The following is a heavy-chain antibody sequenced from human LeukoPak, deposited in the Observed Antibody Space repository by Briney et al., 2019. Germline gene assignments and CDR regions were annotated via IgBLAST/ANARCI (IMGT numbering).Heavy chain of an antibody. D-gene: IGHD1-7*01. CDR2: INSDGSTT. CDR3: ATAGNYRFDY. CDR1: GFTFRSSW. Sequence: GSPRLSCAASGFTFRSSWIHWVRQVPGKGLVWVSRINSDGSTTNYADSVKGRFTISRDNAKNTLYLRMDSLRADDTAVYYCATAGNYRFDYWGQGTLVTVSS. V-gene: IGHV3-74*01. J-gene: IGHJ4*02.